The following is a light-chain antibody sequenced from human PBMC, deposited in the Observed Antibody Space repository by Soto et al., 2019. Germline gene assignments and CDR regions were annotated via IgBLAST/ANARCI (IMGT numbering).Light chain of an antibody. CDR1: QSISST. Sequence: TQSPSTLSASVGDRVTITCRASQSISSTLAWFQQKPGQAPRLLIFDASTRAAGIPARFSGSGSGTDFTLTISRLEPEDFAVYYCQQYGSSLSWTFGQGTKVDNK. V-gene: IGKV3-20*01. CDR2: DAS. CDR3: QQYGSSLSWT. J-gene: IGKJ1*01.